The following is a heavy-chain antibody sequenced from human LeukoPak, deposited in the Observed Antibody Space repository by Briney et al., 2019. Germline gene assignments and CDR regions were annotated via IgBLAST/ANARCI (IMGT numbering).Heavy chain of an antibody. CDR1: GGSISTSNYY. CDR2: IYYSGST. CDR3: AGYPSIAARAVDY. D-gene: IGHD6-6*01. V-gene: IGHV4-39*07. Sequence: SETLSLTCTVSGGSISTSNYYWGWIRQPPGKGLEWIGNIYYSGSTYYNLSLKSRVTISVDTSKNQFSLKLSSVTAADTAVYYCAGYPSIAARAVDYWGQGTLVTVSS. J-gene: IGHJ4*02.